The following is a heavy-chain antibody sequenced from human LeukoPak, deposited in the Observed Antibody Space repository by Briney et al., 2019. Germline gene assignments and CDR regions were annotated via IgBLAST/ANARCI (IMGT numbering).Heavy chain of an antibody. CDR3: ARYREGYNYVPHALDI. Sequence: HPSETLSLTCTVSGASVSSTDYFWHWVRQPAGKGLEWIGRIYASGNTDYHPSFKSRVTRSLDTSKNKFSLNMNSVTAADSAVYFCARYREGYNYVPHALDIWGQGTVVTVSS. D-gene: IGHD5-24*01. J-gene: IGHJ3*02. CDR1: GASVSSTDYF. CDR2: IYASGNT. V-gene: IGHV4-61*02.